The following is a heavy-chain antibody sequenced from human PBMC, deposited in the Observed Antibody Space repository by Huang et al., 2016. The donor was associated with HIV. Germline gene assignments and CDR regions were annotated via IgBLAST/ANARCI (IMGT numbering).Heavy chain of an antibody. D-gene: IGHD3-9*01. Sequence: QVHLVQSGAEVKKPGSSVRVSCTASGGSFKISGISWVRQAPGQGLEWLGGILPMLWGANYAQKMSARVTITARESTTTVYMDLTSLRPEDTAVYYCASGASYEIWTPYYSGWHYSMDVWGEGTTVTVSS. CDR3: ASGASYEIWTPYYSGWHYSMDV. CDR2: ILPMLWGA. CDR1: GGSFKISG. V-gene: IGHV1-69*13. J-gene: IGHJ6*03.